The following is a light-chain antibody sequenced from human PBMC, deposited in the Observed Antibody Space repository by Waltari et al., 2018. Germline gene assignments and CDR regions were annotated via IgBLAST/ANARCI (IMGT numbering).Light chain of an antibody. CDR1: HSVNWY. CDR2: TAS. Sequence: EIVLTQSPATLSLSPGERATLSCRASHSVNWYLAWYQQRPGQAPRLLIYTASNRATGIPARFSGSGSETDFTLTISSLEPEDSAVYYCQQRRNWPLTFGGGTKVEIK. J-gene: IGKJ4*01. V-gene: IGKV3-11*01. CDR3: QQRRNWPLT.